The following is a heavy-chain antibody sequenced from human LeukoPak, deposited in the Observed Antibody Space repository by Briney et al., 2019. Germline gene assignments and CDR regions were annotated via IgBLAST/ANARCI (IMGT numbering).Heavy chain of an antibody. J-gene: IGHJ4*02. CDR2: IFPSGST. CDR3: ARDDSPISTVTSFAY. CDR1: SGSISGYY. Sequence: SETLSLTCTVSSGSISGYYLSWIRQPAGKGLEWIGRIFPSGSTNYNPSLKSRLAMSVDTSKKQFSLNLRSVTAADTAVYYCARDDSPISTVTSFAYWGQGILVTVSS. D-gene: IGHD4-11*01. V-gene: IGHV4-4*07.